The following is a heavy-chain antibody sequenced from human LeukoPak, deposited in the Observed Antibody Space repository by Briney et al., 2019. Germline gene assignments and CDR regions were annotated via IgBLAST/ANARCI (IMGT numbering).Heavy chain of an antibody. J-gene: IGHJ4*02. CDR3: ERGEAHGSGSQEFDC. D-gene: IGHD3-10*01. CDR2: ISYDGSNK. V-gene: IGHV3-30*03. Sequence: PGGSLRLSCAASGFTFSSYGMRWVRQAPGKGLEWVAVISYDGSNKYYADAVKGRFTISRDNSKNTLCLQMNSLRAEEAAVYYCERGEAHGSGSQEFDCWGQGTLVTVSS. CDR1: GFTFSSYG.